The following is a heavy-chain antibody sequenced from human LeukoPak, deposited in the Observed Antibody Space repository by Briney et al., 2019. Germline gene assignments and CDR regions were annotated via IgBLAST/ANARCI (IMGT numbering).Heavy chain of an antibody. CDR2: IYTTGRT. Sequence: SETLSLTCDVSGVSIQSYWWSWVRKPAGKGLEWIGRIYTTGRTNYSPSFQSRVTMSIDVSSNQFSLTLRSVTAADTAVYYCARSGYTISAYHSDFSGPGAPVTVSS. J-gene: IGHJ4*02. D-gene: IGHD5-18*01. CDR3: ARSGYTISAYHSDF. CDR1: GVSIQSYW. V-gene: IGHV4-4*07.